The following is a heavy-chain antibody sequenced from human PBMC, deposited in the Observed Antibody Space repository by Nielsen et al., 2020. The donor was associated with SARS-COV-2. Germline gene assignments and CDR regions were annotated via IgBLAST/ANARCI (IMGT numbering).Heavy chain of an antibody. V-gene: IGHV1-3*01. CDR1: GYTFTSFA. CDR3: ARITPSSGWDY. Sequence: VSVKVSCKTSGYTFTSFAIHWVRQASGQSLEWMGWINAGNGNTKYSQKFQGRVTMTRDTSANTAYMELSSLSSEDTAVYYCARITPSSGWDYWGQGTLVTASS. J-gene: IGHJ4*02. D-gene: IGHD6-19*01. CDR2: INAGNGNT.